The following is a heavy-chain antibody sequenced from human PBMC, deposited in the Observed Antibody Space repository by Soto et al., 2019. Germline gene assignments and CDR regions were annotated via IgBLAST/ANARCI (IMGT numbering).Heavy chain of an antibody. D-gene: IGHD6-6*01. Sequence: ASVKVSCKVSGYTLTELSMHWVRQAPGKGLEWMGGFDPEDGETIYAQKFQGRVTMTEDTSTDTAYMELSSLRSEDTALYYCATGSLEYSSSRSPADYWGQGTLVTVSS. CDR2: FDPEDGET. CDR1: GYTLTELS. V-gene: IGHV1-24*01. CDR3: ATGSLEYSSSRSPADY. J-gene: IGHJ4*02.